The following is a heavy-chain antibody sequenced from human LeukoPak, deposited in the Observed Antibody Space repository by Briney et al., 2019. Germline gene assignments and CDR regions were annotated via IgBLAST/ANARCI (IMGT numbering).Heavy chain of an antibody. CDR2: ISSSSSYI. CDR3: ARGTVTTDY. J-gene: IGHJ4*02. D-gene: IGHD4-17*01. CDR1: GFSFSNYN. V-gene: IGHV3-21*01. Sequence: GGSLRLSCAASGFSFSNYNMNWVRQAPGKGLEWVSFISSSSSYIYYADSVRGRFTISRDNAKNSLYLQMNSLRAEDTAVYYCARGTVTTDYWGQGTLVTVSS.